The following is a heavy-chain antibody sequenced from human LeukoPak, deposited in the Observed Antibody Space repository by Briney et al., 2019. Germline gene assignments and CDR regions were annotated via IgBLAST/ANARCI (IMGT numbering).Heavy chain of an antibody. J-gene: IGHJ4*02. CDR1: GFTFSSYA. Sequence: GGSLRLSCAASGFTFSSYAMSWVRQAPGKGLEWVSSISGSGYNTYYANSVKGRFSISRDNSKNTLDLQMNSLRAEDTAVYYCAKDYIGYDQDFDYWGQGTLVTVSP. D-gene: IGHD2-2*01. CDR2: ISGSGYNT. CDR3: AKDYIGYDQDFDY. V-gene: IGHV3-23*01.